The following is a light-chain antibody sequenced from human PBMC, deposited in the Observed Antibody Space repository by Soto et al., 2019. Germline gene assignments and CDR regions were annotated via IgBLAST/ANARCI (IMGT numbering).Light chain of an antibody. Sequence: QSVLTQPASVSGSPGQSITISCTGTSSDVGGYNYVHWYQQLPGTAPKLLIYGNSNRPSGVPDRFSGSKSVTSASLAITGLQAEDEADYYCQSYDSSLSGSVFGTGTKVTVL. J-gene: IGLJ1*01. CDR2: GNS. V-gene: IGLV1-40*01. CDR1: SSDVGGYNY. CDR3: QSYDSSLSGSV.